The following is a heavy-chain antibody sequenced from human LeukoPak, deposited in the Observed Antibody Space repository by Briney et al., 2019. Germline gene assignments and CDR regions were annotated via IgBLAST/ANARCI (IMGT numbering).Heavy chain of an antibody. V-gene: IGHV3-30*04. CDR1: GFTFSSYA. Sequence: GSLRLSCAASGFTFSSYAMHWVRQAPGKGLEWVAVISYDGSNKYYADSVKGRFTISRDNSKNTLYLQMNSLRAEDTAVYYCASLITIFDAFDIWGQGTMVTVSS. J-gene: IGHJ3*02. CDR2: ISYDGSNK. CDR3: ASLITIFDAFDI. D-gene: IGHD3-9*01.